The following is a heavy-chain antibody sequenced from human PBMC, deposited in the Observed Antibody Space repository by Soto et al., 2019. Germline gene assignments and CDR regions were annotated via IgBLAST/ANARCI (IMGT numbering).Heavy chain of an antibody. V-gene: IGHV1-69*12. J-gene: IGHJ4*02. CDR1: GGTFSTYA. CDR3: ASGIQLWLRRINNGYSG. D-gene: IGHD5-18*01. CDR2: IIPMFGTA. Sequence: QVQLVQSGAEVKKPEASVKVSCKAPGGTFSTYAISWVRQAPGQGLEWMGGIIPMFGTANYAQRFQDRFTITADEATNRVYMELSSVRSEDTAVYFCASGIQLWLRRINNGYSGWGQGTLVTVSS.